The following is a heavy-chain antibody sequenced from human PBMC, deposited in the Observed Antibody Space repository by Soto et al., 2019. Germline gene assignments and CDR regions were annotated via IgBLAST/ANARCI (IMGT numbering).Heavy chain of an antibody. CDR3: ARGLKIRHDAFDL. V-gene: IGHV3-53*01. CDR2: IYSDGST. J-gene: IGHJ3*01. D-gene: IGHD3-22*01. Sequence: QPVGSLRLSCAPSGFTVSNNYMNWVRQAPGKGLEWVSIIYSDGSTYYADYVKGRFTISRDNSKNTLYLQMDSLRAEDTAVYFCARGLKIRHDAFDLWGPGTMVTVSS. CDR1: GFTVSNNY.